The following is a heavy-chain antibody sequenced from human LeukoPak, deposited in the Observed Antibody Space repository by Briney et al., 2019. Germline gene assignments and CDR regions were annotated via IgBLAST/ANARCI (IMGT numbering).Heavy chain of an antibody. CDR3: ARDRGSYYVDY. CDR1: GGSISSYY. V-gene: IGHV4-59*01. J-gene: IGHJ4*02. D-gene: IGHD1-26*01. CDR2: IYYSGST. Sequence: SETLSLTCTVSGGSISSYYWSWIRQPPGEGLEWIGYIYYSGSTNYNPSLKSRVTISVDTSKNQFSLKLSSVTAADTAVYYCARDRGSYYVDYWGQGTLVTVSS.